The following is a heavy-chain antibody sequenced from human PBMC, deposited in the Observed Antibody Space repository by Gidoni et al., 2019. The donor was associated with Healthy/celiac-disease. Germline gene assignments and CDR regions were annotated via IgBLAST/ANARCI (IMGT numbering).Heavy chain of an antibody. CDR1: GFTFSSYS. J-gene: IGHJ4*02. CDR2: ISSSSSYI. Sequence: EVQLVESGGGLVKPGGSLRLSGAASGFTFSSYSMNWVRQAPGKGLEWVSSISSSSSYIYYADSVKGRFTISRDNAKNSLYLQMNSLRAEDTAVYYCARDRAAAEPDYWGQGTLVTVSS. D-gene: IGHD6-13*01. V-gene: IGHV3-21*01. CDR3: ARDRAAAEPDY.